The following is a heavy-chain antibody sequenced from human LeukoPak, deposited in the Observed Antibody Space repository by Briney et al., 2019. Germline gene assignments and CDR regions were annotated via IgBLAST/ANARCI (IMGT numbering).Heavy chain of an antibody. Sequence: ASVKVSCKASGYTFTGYYMHWVRQAPGQGLEWMGWINTNTGNPTYAQGFTGRFVFSLDTSVSTAYLQISSLKAEDTAVYYCARVSSSRTIDYWGQGTLVTVSS. V-gene: IGHV7-4-1*02. D-gene: IGHD6-13*01. CDR1: GYTFTGYY. J-gene: IGHJ4*02. CDR2: INTNTGNP. CDR3: ARVSSSRTIDY.